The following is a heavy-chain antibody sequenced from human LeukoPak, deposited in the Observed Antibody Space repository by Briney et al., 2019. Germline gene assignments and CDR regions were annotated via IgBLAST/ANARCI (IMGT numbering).Heavy chain of an antibody. D-gene: IGHD5/OR15-5a*01. J-gene: IGHJ4*02. V-gene: IGHV3-30-3*01. CDR3: ARALGVHGYFDY. Sequence: GGSLRLSCAASGFTFSSYAMHWVRQAPGKGLEWVAVISYDGSNKYYADSVKGRFTISRDNSKNTLYLQMNSLRAEDTAVYYCARALGVHGYFDYWGQGTLVTVSS. CDR2: ISYDGSNK. CDR1: GFTFSSYA.